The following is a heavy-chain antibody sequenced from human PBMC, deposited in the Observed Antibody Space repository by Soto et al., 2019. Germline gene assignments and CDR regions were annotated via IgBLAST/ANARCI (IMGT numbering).Heavy chain of an antibody. CDR1: GGTFRNHV. V-gene: IGHV1-69*13. J-gene: IGHJ4*02. CDR3: ARDLEFRDGNISHLDY. D-gene: IGHD3-10*01. Sequence: ASVKVSCKASGGTFRNHVFNWVRQAPGQGLERMGGIIPIIGTPNYAQKFQGRVTITADASTSTVYLEVSSLRSQDTAVYYCARDLEFRDGNISHLDYWGQGTLVTVSS. CDR2: IIPIIGTP.